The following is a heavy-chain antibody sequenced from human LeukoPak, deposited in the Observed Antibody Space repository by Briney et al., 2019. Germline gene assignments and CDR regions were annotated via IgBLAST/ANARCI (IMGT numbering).Heavy chain of an antibody. J-gene: IGHJ4*02. V-gene: IGHV3-48*03. CDR2: ISSSGSTI. D-gene: IGHD2-21*02. CDR3: ARVRRYCGNDCYNFDY. CDR1: GFTFSSYE. Sequence: GGSLRLSCAASGFTFSSYEMNWVRQAPGKGLEWVSYISSSGSTIYYADSVKGRFTISRDNAKNSLYLQMNSLRAEDTAVYYCARVRRYCGNDCYNFDYWGQGTLVTVSS.